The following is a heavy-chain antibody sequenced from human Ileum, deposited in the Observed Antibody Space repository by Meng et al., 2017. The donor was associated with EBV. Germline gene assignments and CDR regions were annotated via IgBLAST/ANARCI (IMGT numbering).Heavy chain of an antibody. CDR1: GVSISRSDW. D-gene: IGHD3-22*01. CDR3: ASSDYYRSDY. J-gene: IGHJ4*02. V-gene: IGHV4-4*02. Sequence: QVQLQESGPGRVKPSETLSLTSHVSGVSISRSDWWSWVRQPPGKGLEWIGETSHSGSTNYSPSLKSRVTISLDKSKNQLSLKLNSVTAADTAVYYCASSDYYRSDYWGQGTLVTVSS. CDR2: TSHSGST.